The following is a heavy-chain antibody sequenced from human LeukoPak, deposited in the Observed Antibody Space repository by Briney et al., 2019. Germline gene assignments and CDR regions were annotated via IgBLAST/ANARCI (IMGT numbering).Heavy chain of an antibody. CDR2: FDPEDGET. Sequence: ASVKVSCKVSGYTLTVLSMHWVRHAPGQGLELMGGFDPEDGETIHAQKFQGRVTMTEDTSTDTAYMELSSLRSEDTAVYYCATDPVSSATTFDYWGQGTLVTVSS. J-gene: IGHJ4*02. V-gene: IGHV1-24*01. CDR1: GYTLTVLS. CDR3: ATDPVSSATTFDY. D-gene: IGHD1-1*01.